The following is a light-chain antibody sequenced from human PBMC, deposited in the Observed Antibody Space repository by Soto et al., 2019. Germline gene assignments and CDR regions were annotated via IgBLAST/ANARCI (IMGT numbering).Light chain of an antibody. CDR3: FSDAGSRV. V-gene: IGLV2-11*01. CDR2: DVN. J-gene: IGLJ3*02. Sequence: QSALTQPRSVSGSPGQSVTISCTGTSSDVGGYDYVSWYQQHPGKAPKLMIFDVNKRPSGVPDRFSGSKSGNTAFLTLSGLQAEDEADYSCFSDAGSRVFGGGTKLTVL. CDR1: SSDVGGYDY.